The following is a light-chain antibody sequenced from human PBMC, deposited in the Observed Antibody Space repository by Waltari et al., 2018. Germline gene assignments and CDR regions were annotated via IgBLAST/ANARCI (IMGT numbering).Light chain of an antibody. CDR1: ESLVASDGNTY. CDR2: KVS. J-gene: IGKJ1*01. Sequence: DVVMTQSPLSLSVTLGQSASISCRSSESLVASDGNTYFNWFQQRPGQSPRRLLYKVSNRDSGVPDRFSGSGSGTDFTLRITRVEAEDVGVYYCMQGILRPWTFGQGTKVEIK. CDR3: MQGILRPWT. V-gene: IGKV2-30*01.